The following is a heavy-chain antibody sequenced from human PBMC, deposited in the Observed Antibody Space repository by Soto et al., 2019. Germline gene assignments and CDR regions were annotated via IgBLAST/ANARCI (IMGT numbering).Heavy chain of an antibody. V-gene: IGHV1-69*13. D-gene: IGHD3-22*01. Sequence: SVKVSCKASGGTFSSYAISWVRQAPGQGLEWMGGIIPIFGTANYAQKFQGRVTITADESTSTAYMELSSLRSEDTAVYYCAFTYYYDSSGPSGAFDIWGQGTVVTVSS. CDR3: AFTYYYDSSGPSGAFDI. CDR1: GGTFSSYA. J-gene: IGHJ3*02. CDR2: IIPIFGTA.